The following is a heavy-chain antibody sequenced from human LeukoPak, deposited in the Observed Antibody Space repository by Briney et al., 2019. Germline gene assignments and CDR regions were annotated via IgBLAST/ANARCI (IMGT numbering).Heavy chain of an antibody. CDR3: ASRKLGNDY. V-gene: IGHV4-61*10. Sequence: SETLSLTCTVSGGSVSSSSYYWSWIRQPAGKGLEWIGYIYHTGSTSYSPSLKSRVTISADTSQNQFSLKLSSVTAADTAVYYCASRKLGNDYWGQGTLVTVSS. CDR2: IYHTGST. CDR1: GGSVSSSSYY. D-gene: IGHD7-27*01. J-gene: IGHJ4*02.